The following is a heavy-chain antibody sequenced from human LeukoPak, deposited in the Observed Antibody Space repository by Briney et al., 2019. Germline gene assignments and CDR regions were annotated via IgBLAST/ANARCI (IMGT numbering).Heavy chain of an antibody. J-gene: IGHJ4*02. V-gene: IGHV1-18*01. CDR2: ISAYNGNT. CDR3: ARDRVTYSTSSGVDY. D-gene: IGHD6-6*01. Sequence: ASVKVSCKASGYTFSTYGISWVRQAPGQGLEWMERISAYNGNTNYAQKFQGRVTMTTDTSTTTAYMELRSLRSDDTAVYYCARDRVTYSTSSGVDYWGQGTLVTVSS. CDR1: GYTFSTYG.